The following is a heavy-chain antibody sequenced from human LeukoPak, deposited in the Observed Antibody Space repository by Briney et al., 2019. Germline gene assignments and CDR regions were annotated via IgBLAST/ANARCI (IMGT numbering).Heavy chain of an antibody. Sequence: PSETLSLTCTVSGGSISSSSYYWGWIRQPPGKGLEWIGSIYYSGSTYYNPSLKSPVTISVDTSKNQFSLKLSSVTAADTAVYYCARHRKIAAPLDYWGQGTLVTVSS. CDR2: IYYSGST. CDR1: GGSISSSSYY. J-gene: IGHJ4*02. CDR3: ARHRKIAAPLDY. D-gene: IGHD6-13*01. V-gene: IGHV4-39*01.